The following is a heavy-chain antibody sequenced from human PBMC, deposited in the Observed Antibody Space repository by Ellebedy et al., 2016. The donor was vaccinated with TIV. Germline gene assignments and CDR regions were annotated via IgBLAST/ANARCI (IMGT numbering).Heavy chain of an antibody. CDR3: ASGCGADCYSDS. D-gene: IGHD2-21*02. V-gene: IGHV1-69*04. CDR2: IIPVLGLA. J-gene: IGHJ4*02. CDR1: GGTFSSYA. Sequence: SVKVSXKASGGTFSSYAISWVRQAPGQGLEWMGRIIPVLGLANYAQKFQGRVTITADKSKNTTYMELSSLRSEDTAVYYCASGCGADCYSDSWGQGTLVTVSS.